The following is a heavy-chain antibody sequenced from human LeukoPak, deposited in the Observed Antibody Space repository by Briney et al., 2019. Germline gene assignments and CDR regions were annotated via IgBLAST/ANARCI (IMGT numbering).Heavy chain of an antibody. Sequence: GGSLRLSCAAPGFSFSTYAMTWVRRAPGKGLEWVSGISGSGGSPYYADSVKGGFTISRDTSKNTLYLQMTSLRAEDRAVYYRAKAVYVSSGSFDFWGQGTLVTVSS. V-gene: IGHV3-23*01. CDR1: GFSFSTYA. CDR3: AKAVYVSSGSFDF. J-gene: IGHJ4*02. CDR2: ISGSGGSP. D-gene: IGHD3-22*01.